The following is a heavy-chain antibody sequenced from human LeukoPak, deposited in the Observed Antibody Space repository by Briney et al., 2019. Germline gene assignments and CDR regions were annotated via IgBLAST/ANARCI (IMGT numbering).Heavy chain of an antibody. Sequence: PSETLSLTCSGSGGSISSSNYYWVWIRQPPGKGLEWIGEINHSGSTNYNPSLKSRVTISVDTSKNQFSLKLSSVTAADTAVYYCARASANYYYYGMGVWGQGTTVTVSS. CDR3: ARASANYYYYGMGV. D-gene: IGHD4/OR15-4a*01. V-gene: IGHV4-39*07. CDR1: GGSISSSNYY. CDR2: INHSGST. J-gene: IGHJ6*02.